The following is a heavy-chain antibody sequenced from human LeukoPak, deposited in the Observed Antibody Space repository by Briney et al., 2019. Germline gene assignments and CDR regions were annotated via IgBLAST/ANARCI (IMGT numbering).Heavy chain of an antibody. J-gene: IGHJ4*02. CDR3: ARPGRDRTAAVGLFDY. D-gene: IGHD6-13*01. Sequence: GGSLRLSCAASGFTFSTYAMNWVRQAPGKGLEWVSAISGSGGSTYYADSVKGRFTISRDNSKNTLYLQMNSLRAEDTAVYYCARPGRDRTAAVGLFDYWGQGTLVTVSS. V-gene: IGHV3-23*01. CDR2: ISGSGGST. CDR1: GFTFSTYA.